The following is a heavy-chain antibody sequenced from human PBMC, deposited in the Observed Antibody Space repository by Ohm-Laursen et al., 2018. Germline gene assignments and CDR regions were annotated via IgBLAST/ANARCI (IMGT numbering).Heavy chain of an antibody. Sequence: SLRLSCSASGFTFSISGMSWVRQAPGKGLEWVATFNWNSGDIGYGDSVKGRFTISRDNARSSLDLQMNSLRVEDTAVYYCAKDLCAAPDCYSMDVWGQGTTVTVSS. CDR2: FNWNSGDI. V-gene: IGHV3-9*01. D-gene: IGHD6-13*01. CDR1: GFTFSISG. J-gene: IGHJ6*02. CDR3: AKDLCAAPDCYSMDV.